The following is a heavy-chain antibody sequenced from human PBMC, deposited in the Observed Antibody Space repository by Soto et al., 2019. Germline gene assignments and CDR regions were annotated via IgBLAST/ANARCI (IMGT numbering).Heavy chain of an antibody. CDR3: ARDGCGGSCFFAYYYGMDV. CDR2: SNAGSGNT. D-gene: IGHD2-15*01. CDR1: GYTFTSYA. Sequence: QVQLVQSGAEVKKPGASVKVSCKASGYTFTSYAMHWVRQAPGQRLEWMGWSNAGSGNTKYSQKFQGRVTITRDTSASTAYMELSSLRSEDTAVYYCARDGCGGSCFFAYYYGMDVWGQGTTVTVAS. J-gene: IGHJ6*02. V-gene: IGHV1-3*01.